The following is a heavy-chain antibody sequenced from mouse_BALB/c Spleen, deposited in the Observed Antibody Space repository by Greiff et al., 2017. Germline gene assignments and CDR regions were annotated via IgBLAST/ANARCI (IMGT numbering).Heavy chain of an antibody. CDR1: GYSFTSYT. J-gene: IGHJ4*01. Sequence: VQLQQSGTVLARPGASVKMSCKASGYSFTSYTMHWVKQRPGQGLEWIGYINPSSGYTNYNQKFKDKATLTADKSSSTAYMQLSSLTSEDSAVYYCARKPLLSYAMDYWGQGTSVTVSS. D-gene: IGHD6-1*01. V-gene: IGHV1-4*01. CDR3: ARKPLLSYAMDY. CDR2: INPSSGYT.